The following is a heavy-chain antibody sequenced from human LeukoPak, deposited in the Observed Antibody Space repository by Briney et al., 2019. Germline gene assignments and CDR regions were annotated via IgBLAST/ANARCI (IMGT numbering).Heavy chain of an antibody. CDR3: ARDDDIGDCYCSIDQ. CDR1: GYSFTGYY. D-gene: IGHD2-21*02. Sequence: ASVKVSCKASGYSFTGYYMHWVRQAPGQGLEWMAWINPNSGDTNFAQKFQGRVTMTRDTSISTVYMELSRLRSDDTAVYYCARDDDIGDCYCSIDQWGQGILVTVSS. V-gene: IGHV1-2*02. CDR2: INPNSGDT. J-gene: IGHJ4*02.